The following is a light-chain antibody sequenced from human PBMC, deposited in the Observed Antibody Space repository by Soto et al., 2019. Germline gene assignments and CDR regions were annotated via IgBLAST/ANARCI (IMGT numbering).Light chain of an antibody. CDR3: QQYGSSPLT. V-gene: IGKV3-20*01. CDR2: GAS. CDR1: QSVSSSN. Sequence: EIVLTHSPGTLSLSPLEIATLSFRASQSVSSSNLAWYQQKPGQPPRLLIYGASSRATGVPDRFSGSGSGTDFTLTINRLEPEDFAVYFCQQYGSSPLTFGGGTKVDI. J-gene: IGKJ4*01.